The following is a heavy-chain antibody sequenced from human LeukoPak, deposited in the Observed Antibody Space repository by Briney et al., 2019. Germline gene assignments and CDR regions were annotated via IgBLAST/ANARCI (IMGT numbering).Heavy chain of an antibody. J-gene: IGHJ6*03. D-gene: IGHD1-14*01. V-gene: IGHV1-2*02. CDR2: INPNSGGT. CDR3: ARDAGWRKYYYYYYMDV. Sequence: ASVKVSCKASGYTFTSYYMHWVRQAPGQGLEWMGWINPNSGGTNYAQKFQGRVTMTRDTSISTAYMELSRLRSDDTAVYYCARDAGWRKYYYYYYMDVWGKGTTVTISS. CDR1: GYTFTSYY.